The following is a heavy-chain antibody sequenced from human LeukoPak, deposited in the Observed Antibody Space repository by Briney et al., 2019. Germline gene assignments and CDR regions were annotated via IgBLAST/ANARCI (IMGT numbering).Heavy chain of an antibody. Sequence: PGGSLRLSCAASGFTFNSYGVHWVRQAPGKGLEWVAVISYDGTNKYYADSVKGRFTISRDNSKNALYLQMNSLRVEDTAVYYCAIDPNWGTHSWGQGVLVTVSS. J-gene: IGHJ4*02. CDR3: AIDPNWGTHS. CDR1: GFTFNSYG. V-gene: IGHV3-30*03. CDR2: ISYDGTNK. D-gene: IGHD7-27*01.